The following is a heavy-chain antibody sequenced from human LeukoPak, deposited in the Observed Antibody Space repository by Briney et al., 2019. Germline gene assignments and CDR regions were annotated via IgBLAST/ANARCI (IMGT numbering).Heavy chain of an antibody. CDR3: ARGPNKYDGGNSGSAWFDP. D-gene: IGHD4-23*01. CDR1: GFTFTTYD. J-gene: IGHJ5*02. V-gene: IGHV1-8*01. CDR2: MNPNSGNT. Sequence: ASVKVSCKASGFTFTTYDINWVRQATGQGLEWKGWMNPNSGNTGYAQKFQGRVTMTRNTSISTAYMELSSLRSEDTAVYYCARGPNKYDGGNSGSAWFDPWGQGTLVTVSS.